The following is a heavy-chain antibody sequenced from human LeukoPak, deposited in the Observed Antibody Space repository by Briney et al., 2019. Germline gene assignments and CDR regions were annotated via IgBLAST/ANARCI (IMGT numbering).Heavy chain of an antibody. CDR3: ARDRIWVRGAPEY. CDR1: GYTFTSYG. D-gene: IGHD3-10*01. CDR2: ISAYNGDT. J-gene: IGHJ4*02. Sequence: ASVKLSCKASGYTFTSYGITWVRQAPGQGLEWMGWISAYNGDTNYAQKFQGRVTMTRNTSISTAYMELSSLRSEDSAVYYCARDRIWVRGAPEYWGQGTLVTVSS. V-gene: IGHV1-18*01.